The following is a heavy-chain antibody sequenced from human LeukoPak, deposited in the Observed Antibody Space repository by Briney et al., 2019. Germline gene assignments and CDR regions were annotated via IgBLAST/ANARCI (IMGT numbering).Heavy chain of an antibody. CDR2: ISSSGSTI. D-gene: IGHD6-19*01. J-gene: IGHJ6*03. Sequence: PGGSLRLSCAASGFTFSDYYMSWIRQAPGKGLEWVSYISSSGSTIYYADSVKGRFTISGDNAENSLYLQMNSLRAEDTAVYYCARDTKQWLVIGRDYYYMDVWGKGTTVTVSS. V-gene: IGHV3-11*04. CDR3: ARDTKQWLVIGRDYYYMDV. CDR1: GFTFSDYY.